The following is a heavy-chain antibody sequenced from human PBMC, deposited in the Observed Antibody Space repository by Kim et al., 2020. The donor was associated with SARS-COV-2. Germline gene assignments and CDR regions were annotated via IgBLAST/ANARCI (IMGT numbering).Heavy chain of an antibody. CDR2: IKQDGSER. CDR1: GFTFSNYW. J-gene: IGHJ4*02. Sequence: GGSLRLSCAASGFTFSNYWMTWVRQAPGKGLEWVANIKQDGSERYYVDSVKGRFTISRDNAKNSLYLQMNSLRAEDTAVYYCARGGRQWPGPGYWGQGTLVTVSS. CDR3: ARGGRQWPGPGY. D-gene: IGHD6-19*01. V-gene: IGHV3-7*03.